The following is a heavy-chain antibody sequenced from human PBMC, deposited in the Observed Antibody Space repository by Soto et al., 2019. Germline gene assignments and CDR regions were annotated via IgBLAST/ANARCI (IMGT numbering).Heavy chain of an antibody. V-gene: IGHV3-30-3*01. CDR1: GFTFSSYA. J-gene: IGHJ4*02. CDR3: ARVKARMVRGVGGVFDY. Sequence: QVQLVESGGGVVQPGRSLRLSCAASGFTFSSYAMHWVRQAPGKGLEWVAVISYDGSNKYYADSVKGRFTISRDNSKNTLYLQMSSLRAEDTAVYYCARVKARMVRGVGGVFDYWGQGTLVTVSS. D-gene: IGHD3-10*01. CDR2: ISYDGSNK.